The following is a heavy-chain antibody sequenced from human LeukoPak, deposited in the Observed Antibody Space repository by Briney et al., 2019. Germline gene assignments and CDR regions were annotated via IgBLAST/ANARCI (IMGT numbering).Heavy chain of an antibody. D-gene: IGHD1-14*01. Sequence: ASVKVSCKASGYTFTDFGFIWVRQAPGQGLEWMGWVSTYNGDTDYAKKFQDRVTMTTESSTQTIFMELRNLRSDDTAVYYCARAESMALYFLYWGQGTLVSVSS. J-gene: IGHJ1*01. CDR3: ARAESMALYFLY. CDR2: VSTYNGDT. CDR1: GYTFTDFG. V-gene: IGHV1-18*01.